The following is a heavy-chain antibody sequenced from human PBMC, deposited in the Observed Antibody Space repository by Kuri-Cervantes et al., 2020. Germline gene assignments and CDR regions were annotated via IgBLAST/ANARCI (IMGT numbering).Heavy chain of an antibody. Sequence: SETLSLTCTVSGGSISSSSYYWAWIRHPPGKGLEWIGNIYYSGSTYYNPSLKSRVTISVDTSKNQFSLNLSSVTAADTAVYYCATAYGSGSYYIYFDHWGQGTLVTVSS. CDR1: GGSISSSSYY. V-gene: IGHV4-39*01. CDR3: ATAYGSGSYYIYFDH. CDR2: IYYSGST. J-gene: IGHJ4*02. D-gene: IGHD3-10*01.